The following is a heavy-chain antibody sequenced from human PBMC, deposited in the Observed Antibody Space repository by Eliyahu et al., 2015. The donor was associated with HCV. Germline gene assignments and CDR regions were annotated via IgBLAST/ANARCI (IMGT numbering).Heavy chain of an antibody. Sequence: QLQLQESGPRLVKPSETLSLSCTVSGDSITTSGYYWGWIRQPPGKGLEWIGDIYYSGGTTYNSSLRGRVAMSIDTSKNQFSLKLTSVTAADTAVYYCARRPLGSSRLDYWGQGTRVTVSS. CDR2: IYYSGGT. CDR1: GDSITTSGYY. V-gene: IGHV4-39*01. D-gene: IGHD6-13*01. J-gene: IGHJ4*02. CDR3: ARRPLGSSRLDY.